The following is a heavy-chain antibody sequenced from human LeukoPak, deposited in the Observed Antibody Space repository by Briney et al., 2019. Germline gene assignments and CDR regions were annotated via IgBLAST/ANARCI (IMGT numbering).Heavy chain of an antibody. CDR2: IYYSGST. CDR3: ARHPPLPTTLGFDY. V-gene: IGHV4-30-4*01. CDR1: GGSISSGDYY. Sequence: PSETLSLTCIVSGGSISSGDYYWSWIRKPPGKGLEWIGYIYYSGSTYYNPSLKSRVTISVDTSKNQFSLNLSSVTAADTAVYYCARHPPLPTTLGFDYWGQGTLVTVSS. J-gene: IGHJ4*02. D-gene: IGHD2/OR15-2a*01.